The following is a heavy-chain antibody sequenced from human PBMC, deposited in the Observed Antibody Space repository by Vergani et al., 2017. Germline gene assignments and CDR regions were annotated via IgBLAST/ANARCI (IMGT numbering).Heavy chain of an antibody. CDR1: GFTFIMHA. CDR3: AKRTSGRFD. V-gene: IGHV3-7*01. Sequence: VELLESGGDLVQPGGSLRLSCAASGFTFIMHAMSWVRQAPGKGLEWVANIKQDGSEKYYVDSVKGRFTISRDNAKKSLYLQMNSLRAEDTAVYYCAKRTSGRFDWGQGTLVTVSS. CDR2: IKQDGSEK. J-gene: IGHJ4*02. D-gene: IGHD1-26*01.